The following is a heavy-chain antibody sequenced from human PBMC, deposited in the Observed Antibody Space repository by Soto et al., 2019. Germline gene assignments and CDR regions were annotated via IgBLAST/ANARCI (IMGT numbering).Heavy chain of an antibody. CDR3: AFDTYYDFWSGYYSGQNWFSP. CDR2: IDPSDSYT. CDR1: GYSFTSYW. J-gene: IGHJ5*02. D-gene: IGHD3-3*01. Sequence: WESLKISCKGSGYSFTSYWISWVRQMPGKGLEWMGRIDPSDSYTNYSPSFQGHVTISADKSISTAYLQWSSLKASDTDMYYCAFDTYYDFWSGYYSGQNWFSPWGQGTLVTVDS. V-gene: IGHV5-10-1*01.